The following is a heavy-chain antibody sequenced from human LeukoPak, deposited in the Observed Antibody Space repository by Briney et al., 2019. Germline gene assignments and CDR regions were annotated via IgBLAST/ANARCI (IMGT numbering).Heavy chain of an antibody. J-gene: IGHJ4*02. D-gene: IGHD2-21*02. CDR2: INPSGGST. CDR3: ARVYSDCGGDCRFDY. CDR1: GYTFTSYY. Sequence: ASVTVSCKASGYTFTSYYMHWVRQAPGQGLEWMGIINPSGGSTSYAQKFQGRVTMTRDTSTSTVYMELSSLRSEDTAVYYCARVYSDCGGDCRFDYWGQGTLVTVSS. V-gene: IGHV1-46*01.